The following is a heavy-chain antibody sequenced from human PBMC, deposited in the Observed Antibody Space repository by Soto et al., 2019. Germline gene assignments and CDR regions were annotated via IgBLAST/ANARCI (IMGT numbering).Heavy chain of an antibody. CDR3: ARGVAGSCFDR. D-gene: IGHD6-19*01. V-gene: IGHV6-1*01. Sequence: PSQALSLACASSGDLVSSKTSSWNWISSSPSRGLEWLGRTYYRSNWRHDYAVSVKSRITVNPDTSKNHFSLQLNSVTPDDMAVYYCARGVAGSCFDRWGQANMVPGSS. CDR2: TYYRSNWRH. CDR1: GDLVSSKTSS. J-gene: IGHJ5*02.